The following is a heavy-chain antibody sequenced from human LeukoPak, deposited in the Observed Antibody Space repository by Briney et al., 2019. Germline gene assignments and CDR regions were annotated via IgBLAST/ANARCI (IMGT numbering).Heavy chain of an antibody. V-gene: IGHV1-69*06. J-gene: IGHJ4*02. CDR2: INPFFGTA. CDR3: AREKPRGYSYGSPFDY. Sequence: GASVKVSCKASGGTFSSYAISWVRQAPGQGAEWMGGINPFFGTANYAQKFQGRLTTTADKSTSTAYMELSSLRSEDSAVYYCAREKPRGYSYGSPFDYWGQGTLVTVSS. D-gene: IGHD5-18*01. CDR1: GGTFSSYA.